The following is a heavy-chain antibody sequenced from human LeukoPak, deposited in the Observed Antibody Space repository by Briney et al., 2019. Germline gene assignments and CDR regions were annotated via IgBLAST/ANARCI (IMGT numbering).Heavy chain of an antibody. CDR3: AKWDAYIES. V-gene: IGHV3-33*06. Sequence: GGSLRLSCAASGFTFSSYGMHWVRQAPGKGLEWVAVIWYDGSNQYYVDSVKGRFTISRDNSKNMLYLQMSSLRAEDTAVYYCAKWDAYIESWGQGTLVTVSS. D-gene: IGHD3-16*01. J-gene: IGHJ5*02. CDR2: IWYDGSNQ. CDR1: GFTFSSYG.